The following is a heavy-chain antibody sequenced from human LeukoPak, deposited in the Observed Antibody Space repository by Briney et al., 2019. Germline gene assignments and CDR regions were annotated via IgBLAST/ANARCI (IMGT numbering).Heavy chain of an antibody. D-gene: IGHD6-6*01. CDR3: AKDREYSSSSSLDY. CDR1: GFTFDDYA. Sequence: PGRSLRLSCAASGFTFDDYAMHWVRQAPGKGLEWVSGISWNSGSIGYADSVKGRFTISRDNAKNSLYLQMNSLRAEDTASYYCAKDREYSSSSSLDYWGQGTLVTVSS. V-gene: IGHV3-9*01. CDR2: ISWNSGSI. J-gene: IGHJ4*02.